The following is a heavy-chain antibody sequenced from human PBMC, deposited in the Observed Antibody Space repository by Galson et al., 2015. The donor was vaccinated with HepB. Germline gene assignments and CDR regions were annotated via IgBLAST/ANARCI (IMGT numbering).Heavy chain of an antibody. CDR1: GFSFSKYA. CDR2: MSYDGSNK. D-gene: IGHD3-9*01. CDR3: ARSPSLTSKYWYSDL. J-gene: IGHJ2*01. Sequence: SLRLSCAASGFSFSKYAMHWVRQAPGKGLEWVAVMSYDGSNKYYADSVKGRFTISRDNSKNTLYLQMNSLRAEDTAVYYCARSPSLTSKYWYSDLWGRGTLVTVSS. V-gene: IGHV3-30-3*01.